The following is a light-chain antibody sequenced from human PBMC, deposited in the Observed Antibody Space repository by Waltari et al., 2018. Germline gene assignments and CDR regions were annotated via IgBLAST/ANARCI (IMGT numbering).Light chain of an antibody. CDR2: GAY. J-gene: IGKJ1*01. CDR1: QSVGTY. V-gene: IGKV3-20*01. Sequence: IVLTQSPGTLSLSPGERATLSCRASQSVGTYLAWYQQKPGQAPRLLIYGAYSRAAGIPERFSGSGYGTDFSLTISRLEPEDFAVYFCQHHLRLPTTFGQGTKVEIK. CDR3: QHHLRLPTT.